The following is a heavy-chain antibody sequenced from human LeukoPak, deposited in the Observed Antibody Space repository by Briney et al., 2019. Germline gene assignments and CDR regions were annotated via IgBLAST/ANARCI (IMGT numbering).Heavy chain of an antibody. CDR3: AKDRDYYGSSGLFDY. Sequence: GGSLRLSCAASGFTFSSYGMHWVRQAPGKGLEWVAFIRYDGSNKYYADSVKGRFTISRDNSKNTLYLQMNSLRAEDTAVYYCAKDRDYYGSSGLFDYWGQGTLVTVSS. V-gene: IGHV3-30*02. CDR1: GFTFSSYG. D-gene: IGHD3-22*01. CDR2: IRYDGSNK. J-gene: IGHJ4*02.